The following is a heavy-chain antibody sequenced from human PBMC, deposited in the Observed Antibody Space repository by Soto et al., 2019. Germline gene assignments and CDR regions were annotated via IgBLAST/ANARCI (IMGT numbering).Heavy chain of an antibody. CDR2: IWYDGSNK. D-gene: IGHD3-3*01. V-gene: IGHV3-33*01. CDR1: GFTFSSYG. CDR3: AIGNYYFWSGYYVSGMGG. Sequence: QVQLVESGGGVVQPGRSLRLSCAESGFTFSSYGMHWVRQAPGKGLEWVAVIWYDGSNKYYADSLKGRFTISRDNSKDTVYLQMNSMRAEDTAVYYCAIGNYYFWSGYYVSGMGGWGQGTTVTVSS. J-gene: IGHJ6*02.